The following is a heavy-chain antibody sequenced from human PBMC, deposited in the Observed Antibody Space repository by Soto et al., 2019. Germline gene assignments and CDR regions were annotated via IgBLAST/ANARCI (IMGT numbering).Heavy chain of an antibody. D-gene: IGHD3-10*01. J-gene: IGHJ5*02. V-gene: IGHV4-4*02. CDR1: GGSISSSNW. CDR3: ARGYYYGSGSYLNWFDR. Sequence: LAETLSLTCAVSGGSISSSNWWSWVRQPPGKGLEWIGEIYHSGSTNYNPSLKSRVTISVDKSKNQFSLKLSSVTAADTAVYYCARGYYYGSGSYLNWFDRWGQGTPVPVSS. CDR2: IYHSGST.